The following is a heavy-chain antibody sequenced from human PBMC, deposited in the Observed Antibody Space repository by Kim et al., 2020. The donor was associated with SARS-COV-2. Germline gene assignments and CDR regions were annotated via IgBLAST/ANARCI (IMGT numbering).Heavy chain of an antibody. CDR2: IYYTGDT. CDR1: GDSINDGGYY. V-gene: IGHV4-31*03. Sequence: SETLSLTCTVSGDSINDGGYYWSWIRQHPGKGLEWIGYIYYTGDTYYNPSLRSRVTISLDTSQNEFSLNLFSVTAADTADYYCASWATTQRGWFDPWGQGTLVTVSS. CDR3: ASWATTQRGWFDP. J-gene: IGHJ5*02. D-gene: IGHD4-17*01.